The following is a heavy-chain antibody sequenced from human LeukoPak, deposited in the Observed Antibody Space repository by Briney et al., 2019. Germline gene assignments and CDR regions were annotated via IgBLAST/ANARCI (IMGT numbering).Heavy chain of an antibody. Sequence: PGGSLRLSCAASGFTVSNDYMSWVRQAPGKGLEWVSVIYRDGGTYYADSVRGRFTISRDNSKNTLYLQMNSLRAEDTAVYYCARDNRDGSGWYSGGYWGQGTLVTVSS. D-gene: IGHD6-19*01. V-gene: IGHV3-53*01. CDR1: GFTVSNDY. J-gene: IGHJ4*02. CDR3: ARDNRDGSGWYSGGY. CDR2: IYRDGGT.